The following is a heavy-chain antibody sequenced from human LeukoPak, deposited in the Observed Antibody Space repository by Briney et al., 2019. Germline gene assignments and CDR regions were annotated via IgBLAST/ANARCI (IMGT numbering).Heavy chain of an antibody. CDR3: ARARYETRIWPKSRYDYYHYMDV. J-gene: IGHJ6*03. V-gene: IGHV1-8*01. Sequence: ASVKVSCKASGYTFTSYDINWVRQATGQGLEWMGWMNPNSGNTGYAQKFQGRVTMTRNTSISTAYMELSSLRSEDMAVYYCARARYETRIWPKSRYDYYHYMDVWGKGTPVTVSS. CDR1: GYTFTSYD. D-gene: IGHD3-3*01. CDR2: MNPNSGNT.